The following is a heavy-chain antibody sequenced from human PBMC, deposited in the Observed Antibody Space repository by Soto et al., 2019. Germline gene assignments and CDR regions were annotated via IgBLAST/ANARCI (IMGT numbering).Heavy chain of an antibody. V-gene: IGHV4-39*01. J-gene: IGHJ5*02. CDR1: GGSISSSSYY. Sequence: QLQLQESGPGLVKPSETLSLTCTVSGGSISSSSYYWGWIRQPPGKGLEWIGSIYYSGSTYYNPSLKSRVTISVDTSKNQFSLKLSSVTAADTAVYYCARLPHRITIFGVVITKNWFDPWGQGTLVTVSS. D-gene: IGHD3-3*01. CDR3: ARLPHRITIFGVVITKNWFDP. CDR2: IYYSGST.